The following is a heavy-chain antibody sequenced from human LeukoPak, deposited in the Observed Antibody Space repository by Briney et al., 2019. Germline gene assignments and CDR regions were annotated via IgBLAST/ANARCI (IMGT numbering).Heavy chain of an antibody. CDR3: ARGGAARLHFQN. Sequence: SETLSLTCTVSGGSISSGGYYWSWIRQHPGKGLEWIGYIYYSGSTYYNPSLKSRVTISVDTSKNQFSLNLNSVTAADTAVYYCARGGAARLHFQNWGQGTLVTVSS. V-gene: IGHV4-31*03. CDR1: GGSISSGGYY. D-gene: IGHD6-6*01. J-gene: IGHJ1*01. CDR2: IYYSGST.